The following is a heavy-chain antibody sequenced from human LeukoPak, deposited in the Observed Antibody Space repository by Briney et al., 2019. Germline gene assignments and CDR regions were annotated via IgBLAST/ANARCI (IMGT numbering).Heavy chain of an antibody. D-gene: IGHD3-22*01. V-gene: IGHV3-74*01. CDR1: GLIFSSHW. CDR3: ARPGSTGYHNY. J-gene: IGHJ4*02. CDR2: ISDDGSST. Sequence: GGSLRLSCAASGLIFSSHWMHWVRQAPGKGLVWVSHISDDGSSTNYADSVKGRFTISRDNAKNTLYLQMNGLRAEDTAVYYCARPGSTGYHNYWGQGTLVTVSS.